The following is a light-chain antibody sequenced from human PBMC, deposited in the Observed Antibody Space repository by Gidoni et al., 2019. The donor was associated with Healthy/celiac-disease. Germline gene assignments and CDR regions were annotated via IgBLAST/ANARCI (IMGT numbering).Light chain of an antibody. Sequence: SSELTQDPAVSVALGQTVRITCQGDGLRSYYASWYQQKPGQAPVLVIYGKNNRPSGIPDRFSGSSSGNTASLTIPGAQAEDEADYYCNSRDSSGNHLRVFGTGTKVTVL. CDR3: NSRDSSGNHLRV. V-gene: IGLV3-19*01. CDR2: GKN. CDR1: GLRSYY. J-gene: IGLJ1*01.